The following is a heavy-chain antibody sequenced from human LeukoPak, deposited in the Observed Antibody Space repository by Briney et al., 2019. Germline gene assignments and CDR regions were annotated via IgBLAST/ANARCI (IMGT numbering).Heavy chain of an antibody. Sequence: GGSLRLSCAASGFTFSSFGMNWVRQAPGKGLEWVSYISTSGGTIYYADSVKGRFTISRDNAKNSLYPQMNSLRAEDTAVYYCARDSYYGGTQDYWGQGTLVTVSS. CDR3: ARDSYYGGTQDY. CDR2: ISTSGGTI. V-gene: IGHV3-48*04. J-gene: IGHJ4*02. D-gene: IGHD4-23*01. CDR1: GFTFSSFG.